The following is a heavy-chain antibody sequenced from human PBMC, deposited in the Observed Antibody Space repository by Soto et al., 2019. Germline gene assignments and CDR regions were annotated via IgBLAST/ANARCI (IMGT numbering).Heavy chain of an antibody. V-gene: IGHV5-51*01. CDR3: ARSSGYCSSTSCYQSNYYYGMDV. J-gene: IGHJ6*02. CDR2: IYPGDSDT. D-gene: IGHD2-2*01. Sequence: PGESLKISCKGSGYRFTSYWIGWVRQMPGKGLEWMGIIYPGDSDTRYSPSFQGQVTISADKSISTAYLQWSSLKASDTAMYYCARSSGYCSSTSCYQSNYYYGMDVWGQGTTVTVSS. CDR1: GYRFTSYW.